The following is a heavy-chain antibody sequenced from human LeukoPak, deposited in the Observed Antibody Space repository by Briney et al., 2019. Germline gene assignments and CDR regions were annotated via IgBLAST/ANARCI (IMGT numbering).Heavy chain of an antibody. CDR1: GFTFSNYV. D-gene: IGHD1-26*01. V-gene: IGHV3-23*01. Sequence: GGSLRLSCAASGFTFSNYVMSWVRQAPGKGLEWVSAISGGDGSTYYAESVKGRFIISRDNSKNTLFLQMNSLRAEDTAVYYCANGIFSGSYSYDYWGQGTLVTVSS. CDR3: ANGIFSGSYSYDY. CDR2: ISGGDGST. J-gene: IGHJ4*02.